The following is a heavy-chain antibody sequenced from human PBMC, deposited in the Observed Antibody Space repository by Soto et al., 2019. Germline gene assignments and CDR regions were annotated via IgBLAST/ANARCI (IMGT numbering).Heavy chain of an antibody. CDR2: INPSGGST. Sequence: ASVKVSCKASGYTFTNYYMHWVRQAPGQGLEWMGIINPSGGSTSYAQKFQGRVTLTRDTSTGTVYMELSSLRSEDTALYYCASHRGYYYDSSRYSLDYWGLGALVTVSS. V-gene: IGHV1-46*03. J-gene: IGHJ4*02. D-gene: IGHD3-22*01. CDR1: GYTFTNYY. CDR3: ASHRGYYYDSSRYSLDY.